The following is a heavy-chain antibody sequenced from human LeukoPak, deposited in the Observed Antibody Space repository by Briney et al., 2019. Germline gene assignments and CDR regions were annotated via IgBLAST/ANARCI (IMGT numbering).Heavy chain of an antibody. V-gene: IGHV3-9*01. D-gene: IGHD5-24*01. CDR3: AKDSMATMGIYFDY. CDR2: ISWNSGSI. Sequence: GGSLRLSCAASGFTFDDYAMHWVRQAPGKGLEWVSGISWNSGSIGYADSVKGRFTISRDNAKNSLYLQMNSLRAEDTALYYCAKDSMATMGIYFDYWGQGTLVTVSS. CDR1: GFTFDDYA. J-gene: IGHJ4*02.